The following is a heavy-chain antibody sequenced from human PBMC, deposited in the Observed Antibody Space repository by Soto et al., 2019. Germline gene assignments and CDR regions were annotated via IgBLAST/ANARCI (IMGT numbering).Heavy chain of an antibody. CDR3: ARGGGGGNLNDAFDI. Sequence: EVQLVESGGGLVKPGGSLRLSCAASGFTFSSYSMNWVRQAPGKGLEWVSSISSSSSYIYYADSVKGRFTISRDNAKNSLYLQMNSLRAEDTAVYYCARGGGGGNLNDAFDIWGQGTMVTVSS. CDR1: GFTFSSYS. D-gene: IGHD2-21*02. V-gene: IGHV3-21*01. J-gene: IGHJ3*02. CDR2: ISSSSSYI.